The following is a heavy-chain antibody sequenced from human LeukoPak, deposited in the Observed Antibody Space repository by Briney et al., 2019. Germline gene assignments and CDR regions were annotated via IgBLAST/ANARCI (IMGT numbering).Heavy chain of an antibody. V-gene: IGHV3-74*01. Sequence: GGSLRLSCAASGFTFSSYWMHWVRQAPGKGLAWVSRISTDGSDTRYADSVKGRFTISRDNAKNTVYLLMNSLRAEDTALYYCASGGPSFSFGQRDYWGQGTLVAVSS. CDR1: GFTFSSYW. J-gene: IGHJ4*02. D-gene: IGHD3-3*01. CDR3: ASGGPSFSFGQRDY. CDR2: ISTDGSDT.